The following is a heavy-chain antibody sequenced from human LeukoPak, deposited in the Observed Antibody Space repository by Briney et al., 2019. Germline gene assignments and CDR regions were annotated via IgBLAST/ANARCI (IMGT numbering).Heavy chain of an antibody. CDR3: LLGAYYNTIDY. CDR1: GFTFTSYW. V-gene: IGHV3-7*01. CDR2: INGDGNEI. J-gene: IGHJ4*02. D-gene: IGHD3-3*01. Sequence: GGSLRLSCAASGFTFTSYWLGWVRQAPGKGLEWVTNINGDGNEIYYVDSVKGRFTISRDNAKNTLNLQMNSLRADDTAVYYCLLGAYYNTIDYWGQGTLVTVSS.